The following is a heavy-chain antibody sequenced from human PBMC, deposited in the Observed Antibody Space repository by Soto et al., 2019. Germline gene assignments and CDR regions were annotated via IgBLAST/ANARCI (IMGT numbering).Heavy chain of an antibody. CDR2: IYYSGST. J-gene: IGHJ4*02. CDR1: GGSISSSSYY. V-gene: IGHV4-39*01. CDR3: ARHQGVYSSGWYYVDY. D-gene: IGHD6-19*01. Sequence: QLQLQESGPGLVKPSETLSLTCTVSGGSISSSSYYWGWIRQPPGKGLEWIGSIYYSGSTYYNPSLKSRVTISVDTSKNQFSLKLSSVTAADTAVYYCARHQGVYSSGWYYVDYWGQGTLVTVSS.